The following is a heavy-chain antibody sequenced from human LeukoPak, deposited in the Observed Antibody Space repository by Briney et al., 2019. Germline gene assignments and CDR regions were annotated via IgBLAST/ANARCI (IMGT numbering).Heavy chain of an antibody. D-gene: IGHD1-1*01. Sequence: GGSLRLSCTASGFTFTSYGMHWVCQAPGKGMEWVAFTRDDGRDEYYADSVKGRFTISRDNSKNMLYLQMNSLRVDDTAMYYCAKVLTVSGTRRFDPWGQGTMVTVSS. J-gene: IGHJ5*02. V-gene: IGHV3-30*02. CDR1: GFTFTSYG. CDR2: TRDDGRDE. CDR3: AKVLTVSGTRRFDP.